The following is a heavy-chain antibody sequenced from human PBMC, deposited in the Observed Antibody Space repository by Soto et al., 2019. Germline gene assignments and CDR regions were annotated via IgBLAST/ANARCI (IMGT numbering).Heavy chain of an antibody. CDR3: IQSRCGGDCLQSYASYYYYGMDV. V-gene: IGHV2-5*02. CDR2: IYWDDDK. D-gene: IGHD2-21*02. J-gene: IGHJ6*02. CDR1: AFSLSTGGVG. Sequence: QITLKESGPTLVKPTQTLTLTCTFSAFSLSTGGVGVGWIRQPPGKALEWLALIYWDDDKRYSPSLRRRLTITQDTSQNKVVLTMTNMDPVDTATYYCIQSRCGGDCLQSYASYYYYGMDVWGQGTTVTVSS.